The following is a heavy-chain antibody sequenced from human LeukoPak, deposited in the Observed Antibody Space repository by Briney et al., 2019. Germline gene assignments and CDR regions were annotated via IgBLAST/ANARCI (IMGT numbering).Heavy chain of an antibody. CDR1: GFTFSSYA. V-gene: IGHV3-23*01. CDR3: ANTLARFDY. Sequence: GGSLRLSCAASGFTFSSYATSWVRQAPAKGLEWVSAISGSGGSTYYADSVKGRFTISRDNSKNTLYPQMNSLRAEDTAVYYCANTLARFDYWGQGTLVTVSS. CDR2: ISGSGGST. J-gene: IGHJ4*02.